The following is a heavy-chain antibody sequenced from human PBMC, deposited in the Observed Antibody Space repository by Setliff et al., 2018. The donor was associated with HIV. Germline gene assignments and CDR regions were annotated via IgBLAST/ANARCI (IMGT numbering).Heavy chain of an antibody. CDR1: EVIVINNY. D-gene: IGHD1-1*01. V-gene: IGHV3-53*01. CDR3: ARSPGMLDY. Sequence: GGSLRLSCAVSEVIVINNYMSWVRQAPGKGLEWVSVIYSGGSTDHADSVKSRFTISRDNSKNTVYLQMTSLRAEDTAVYYCARSPGMLDYWGQGTPVTVSS. CDR2: IYSGGST. J-gene: IGHJ4*02.